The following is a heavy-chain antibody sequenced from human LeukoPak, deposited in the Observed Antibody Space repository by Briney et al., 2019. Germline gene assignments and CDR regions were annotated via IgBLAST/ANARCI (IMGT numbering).Heavy chain of an antibody. CDR2: ISASGGST. V-gene: IGHV3-23*01. CDR1: GFTFSSYA. D-gene: IGHD5-12*01. Sequence: GGSLRLSCAASGFTFSSYAMSWVRQAPGKGLKWVSSISASGGSTYHADSVKGRFTISRDNSKNTLYLQLNSLRAEDTAVYYCAKGLHGYDFDYWGQGALVTVSS. J-gene: IGHJ4*02. CDR3: AKGLHGYDFDY.